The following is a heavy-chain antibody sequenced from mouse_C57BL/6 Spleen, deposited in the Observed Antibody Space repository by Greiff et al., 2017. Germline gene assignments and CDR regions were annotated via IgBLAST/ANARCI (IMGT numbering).Heavy chain of an antibody. Sequence: QVQLQQPGAELVRPGSSVKLSCKASGYTFTSYWMHWVKQRPIQGLEWIGNIDPSDSETHYNQKFKDKATLTVDKSSSTAYMQLSSLTSEASAVYYCARRGHYGYDGGAFDYWGQGTTLTVSS. CDR2: IDPSDSET. V-gene: IGHV1-52*01. J-gene: IGHJ2*01. CDR1: GYTFTSYW. CDR3: ARRGHYGYDGGAFDY. D-gene: IGHD2-2*01.